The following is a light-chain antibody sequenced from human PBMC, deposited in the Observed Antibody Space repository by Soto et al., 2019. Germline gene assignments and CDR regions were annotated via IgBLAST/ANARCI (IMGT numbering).Light chain of an antibody. J-gene: IGKJ3*01. CDR2: AAS. CDR3: QHSSRTPFT. V-gene: IGKV1-39*01. CDR1: QSISSY. Sequence: DIQMTQSPSSLSASAGDRVTITCRASQSISSYLNWYQQKPGKAPTLLIYAASNLQSEVPSRFSGSGSGTDFTLTISSLQPEDFATYFCQHSSRTPFTFGPGTKVEIK.